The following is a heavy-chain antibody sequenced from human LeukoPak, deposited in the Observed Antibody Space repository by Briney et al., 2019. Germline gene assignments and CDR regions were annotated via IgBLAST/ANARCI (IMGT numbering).Heavy chain of an antibody. V-gene: IGHV3-15*01. Sequence: GGSLRLSCAASGFTFNNAWMSWVRQAPGKGLEWVGRIKSETDGGTADHAAPVKGRFTISRDDSKSTLCLQMNSLKTEDTAVYYCTTDIYRLWFFDYWGQGTLVTVSS. CDR1: GFTFNNAW. CDR3: TTDIYRLWFFDY. CDR2: IKSETDGGTA. D-gene: IGHD3-10*01. J-gene: IGHJ4*02.